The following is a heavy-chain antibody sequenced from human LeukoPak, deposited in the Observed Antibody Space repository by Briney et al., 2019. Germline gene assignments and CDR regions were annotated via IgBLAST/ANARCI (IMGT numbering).Heavy chain of an antibody. CDR1: GFVFSDYW. Sequence: PGGSLRLSCAASGFVFSDYWMSWVRQAPGKGLEWVANIKQDGSQKFYVDSVKGGFTISRDNAKNSLYLQMTSLRAEDTAVYYCARDDLYCGGDCSPFDYWGQGTPVTVSS. J-gene: IGHJ4*02. CDR2: IKQDGSQK. V-gene: IGHV3-7*01. D-gene: IGHD2-21*01. CDR3: ARDDLYCGGDCSPFDY.